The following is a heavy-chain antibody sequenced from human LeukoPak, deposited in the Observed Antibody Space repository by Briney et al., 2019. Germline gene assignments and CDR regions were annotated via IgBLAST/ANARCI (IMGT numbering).Heavy chain of an antibody. J-gene: IGHJ4*02. CDR2: IYYSGST. V-gene: IGHV4-59*01. CDR3: ASYDFWSGWSDY. D-gene: IGHD3-3*01. CDR1: GGSISSYY. Sequence: SETLSLTCTVSGGSISSYYWSWIRQPPGKGLERIGYIYYSGSTNYNPSLKSRVTISVDTSKNQFSLKLSSVTAADTAVYYCASYDFWSGWSDYWGQGTLVTVSS.